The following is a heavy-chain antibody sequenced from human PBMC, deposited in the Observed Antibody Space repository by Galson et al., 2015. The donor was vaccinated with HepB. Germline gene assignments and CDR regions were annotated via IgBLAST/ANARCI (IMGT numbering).Heavy chain of an antibody. V-gene: IGHV3-49*03. Sequence: SLRLSCAASGFTFGDYAMSWFRQAPGKGLEWVGFIRSKAYGGTTEYAASVKGRFTISRDDSKSIAYLQMNSLKTEDTAVYYCTTADCTNGVCYSVAAYWGQGTLATVSS. CDR1: GFTFGDYA. CDR2: IRSKAYGGTT. J-gene: IGHJ4*02. CDR3: TTADCTNGVCYSVAAY. D-gene: IGHD2-8*01.